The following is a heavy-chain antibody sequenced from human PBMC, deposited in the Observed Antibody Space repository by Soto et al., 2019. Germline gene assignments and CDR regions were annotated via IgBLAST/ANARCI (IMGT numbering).Heavy chain of an antibody. Sequence: GGSLRLSCASSGFTLSSHAMSGVRQAPGKGLEWVSAISGSGGSTYYADSVKGRFSISRDNSKNTLYLQMNSLRAEDTAVYYCVNPLGDSGSGPDYYGMDFWGQGTTVTVSS. CDR2: ISGSGGST. CDR1: GFTLSSHA. CDR3: VNPLGDSGSGPDYYGMDF. J-gene: IGHJ6*02. V-gene: IGHV3-23*01. D-gene: IGHD3-16*01.